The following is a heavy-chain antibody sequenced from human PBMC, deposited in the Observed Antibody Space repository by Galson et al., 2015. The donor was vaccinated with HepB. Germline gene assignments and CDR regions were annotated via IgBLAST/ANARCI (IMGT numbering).Heavy chain of an antibody. Sequence: SLRLSCAASGFTFSSYSMNWVRQAPGKGLEWVSYISSSSSTIYYADSVKGRFTISRDNAKNSLYLQMNSLRAEDTAVYYCARGYVVVPAAIHLYGMDVWGQGTTVTVSS. V-gene: IGHV3-48*01. CDR3: ARGYVVVPAAIHLYGMDV. CDR2: ISSSSSTI. CDR1: GFTFSSYS. J-gene: IGHJ6*02. D-gene: IGHD2-2*02.